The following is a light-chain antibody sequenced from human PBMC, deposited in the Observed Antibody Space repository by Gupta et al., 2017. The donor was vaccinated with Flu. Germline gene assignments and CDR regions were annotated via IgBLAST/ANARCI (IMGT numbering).Light chain of an antibody. CDR2: KAS. V-gene: IGKV1-5*03. CDR1: QSISSW. J-gene: IGKJ1*01. CDR3: QQYNSYSPLT. Sequence: SALSASVGDRVTITCRASQSISSWLAWYQQKPGKAPKLLIYKASSLESGVPSRLSGSGSGTEFTLTISSLQPDDFATYYCQQYNSYSPLTFGQGTKVEIK.